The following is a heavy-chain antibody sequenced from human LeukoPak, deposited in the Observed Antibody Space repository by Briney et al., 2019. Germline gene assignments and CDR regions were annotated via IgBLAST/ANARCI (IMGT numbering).Heavy chain of an antibody. J-gene: IGHJ4*02. CDR2: IYYSGST. CDR1: GGSISSYY. D-gene: IGHD3-22*01. V-gene: IGHV4-59*01. CDR3: ARARDSSGYYSDY. Sequence: PSETLSLTCTVSGGSISSYYWSWIRQPPGKGLEWIGYIYYSGSTNYNPSLESRVTISVDTSKNQFSLKLSSVTAADTAVYYCARARDSSGYYSDYWGQGTLVTVSS.